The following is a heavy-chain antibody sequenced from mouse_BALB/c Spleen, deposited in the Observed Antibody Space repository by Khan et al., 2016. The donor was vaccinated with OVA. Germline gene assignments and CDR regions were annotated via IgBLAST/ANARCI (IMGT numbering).Heavy chain of an antibody. CDR1: GYSFTSYY. CDR3: TRHGDVAWFTY. D-gene: IGHD2-13*01. Sequence: VQLKESGPELMKPGASVKISCKASGYSFTSYYIHWVMQSHGKSLEWIGDIDPFSGGTTYNQKFKSKATLTVDKSSSTAYIHLSTLTSEDSAYYYCTRHGDVAWFTYWGQGTLVTVSA. J-gene: IGHJ3*01. V-gene: IGHV1S135*01. CDR2: IDPFSGGT.